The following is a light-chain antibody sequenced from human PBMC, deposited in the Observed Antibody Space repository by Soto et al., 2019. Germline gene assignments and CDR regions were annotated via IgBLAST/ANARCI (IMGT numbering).Light chain of an antibody. CDR1: QSITTY. Sequence: DIQMTQSPSSLSVSVGDRVTITCRASQSITTYLNWYQQKPGKAPKLLVYAASSMQSGVPSRLSGNGFVTDVTLTINSLQLKDFVTYDIQQSAIDHYTFGQGTKLEIK. CDR3: QQSAIDHYT. CDR2: AAS. J-gene: IGKJ2*01. V-gene: IGKV1-39*01.